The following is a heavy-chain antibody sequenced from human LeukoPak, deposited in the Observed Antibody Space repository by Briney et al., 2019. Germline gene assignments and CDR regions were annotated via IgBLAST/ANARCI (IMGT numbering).Heavy chain of an antibody. CDR1: GFTFSKYW. CDR3: ATKQWLAPPPDS. Sequence: QPGGSLRLSCAASGFTFSKYWMLWVRRAPGKGLESVSRINTDGTVTTYADSVKGRFTVSRDNAHNTLFLQMNSVRDEDTAVYYCATKQWLAPPPDSWGQGTPVTVSS. J-gene: IGHJ4*02. D-gene: IGHD6-19*01. CDR2: INTDGTVT. V-gene: IGHV3-74*01.